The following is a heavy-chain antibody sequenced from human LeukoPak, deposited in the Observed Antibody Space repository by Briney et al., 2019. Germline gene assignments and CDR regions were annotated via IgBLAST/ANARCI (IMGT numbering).Heavy chain of an antibody. CDR2: IYPGDSDT. CDR3: ARQGTDDYGDYLYYYYYGMDG. Sequence: PGESLKISCKGSGYSFTSYWIGRVRQMPGKGLEWMGIIYPGDSDTRYSPSFQGQVTISADKSISTAYLQWSSLKASDTAMYYCARQGTDDYGDYLYYYYYGMDGWGQGTTVTVSS. J-gene: IGHJ6*02. V-gene: IGHV5-51*01. CDR1: GYSFTSYW. D-gene: IGHD4-17*01.